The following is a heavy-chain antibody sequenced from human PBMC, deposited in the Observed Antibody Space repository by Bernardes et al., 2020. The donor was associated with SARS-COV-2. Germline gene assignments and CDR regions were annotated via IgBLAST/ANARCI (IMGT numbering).Heavy chain of an antibody. Sequence: GGSLTLAWVVSGFTLSTFAMTWVRQAPGKVREWVAYISCMGGRTEYADFVKGRFTISRDNSKNTLFLQLNSWRADDTAVYYCAKGKGSSWSSYAFEIVDQAKMVTVSA. J-gene: IGHJ3*02. CDR2: ISCMGGRT. CDR1: GFTLSTFA. D-gene: IGHD6-13*01. V-gene: IGHV3-23*01. CDR3: AKGKGSSWSSYAFEI.